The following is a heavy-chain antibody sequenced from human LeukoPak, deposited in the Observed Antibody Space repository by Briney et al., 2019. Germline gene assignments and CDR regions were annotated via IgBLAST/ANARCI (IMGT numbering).Heavy chain of an antibody. Sequence: SCKVSGYTLTELSMHWVRQAPGKGLEWVAVISYDGSNKYYADSVKGRFTISRDNSKNTLYLQMNSLRAEDTAVYYCAVVGNQVDYWGQGTLVTVSS. V-gene: IGHV3-30-3*01. CDR1: GYTLTELS. CDR2: ISYDGSNK. J-gene: IGHJ4*02. CDR3: AVVGNQVDY. D-gene: IGHD2-15*01.